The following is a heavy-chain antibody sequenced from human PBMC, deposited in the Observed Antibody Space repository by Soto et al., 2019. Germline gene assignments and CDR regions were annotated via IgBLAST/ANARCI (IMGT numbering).Heavy chain of an antibody. CDR2: IYSGGST. V-gene: IGHV3-53*04. D-gene: IGHD2-15*01. CDR3: ARDLGGYCSGGSCYDYYYYYMDV. Sequence: GGSLRLSCAASGFTVSSNYMSWVRQAPGKGLEWVSVIYSGGSTYYADSVKGRFTISIHNSKNTLYLQMNSLRAEDTAVYYCARDLGGYCSGGSCYDYYYYYMDVWGKGTTVTVSS. CDR1: GFTVSSNY. J-gene: IGHJ6*03.